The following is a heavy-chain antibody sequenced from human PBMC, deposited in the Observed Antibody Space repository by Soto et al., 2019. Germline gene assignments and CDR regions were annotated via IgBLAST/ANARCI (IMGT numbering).Heavy chain of an antibody. CDR2: IYYSGST. CDR1: GGSISSGDYY. D-gene: IGHD3-9*01. J-gene: IGHJ3*02. CDR3: SRLFHWHAFSFDI. Sequence: SETLSLTCTVSGGSISSGDYYWSWIRQPPGKGLEWIGYIYYSGSTYYNPSLKSRVTISVDTSKNQFSLKLSSVTAADTAVYHCSRLFHWHAFSFDIRGQGTMVTLS. V-gene: IGHV4-30-4*01.